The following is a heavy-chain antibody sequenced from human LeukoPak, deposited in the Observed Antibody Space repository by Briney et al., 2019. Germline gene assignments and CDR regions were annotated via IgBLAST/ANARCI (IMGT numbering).Heavy chain of an antibody. CDR3: ARPQVVRGVFAYFDY. Sequence: AASVKVSCKASGGTFSSYAISWVRQVPGQGLEWMGRIIPILGIANYAQKFQGRVTITADKSTSTAYMELSSLRSEDTAVYYCARPQVVRGVFAYFDYWGQGTLVTVSS. D-gene: IGHD3-10*01. V-gene: IGHV1-69*04. CDR1: GGTFSSYA. J-gene: IGHJ4*02. CDR2: IIPILGIA.